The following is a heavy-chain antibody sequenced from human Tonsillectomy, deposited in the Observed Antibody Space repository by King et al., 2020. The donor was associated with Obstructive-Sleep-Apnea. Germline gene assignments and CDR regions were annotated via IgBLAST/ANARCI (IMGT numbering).Heavy chain of an antibody. J-gene: IGHJ4*02. CDR3: AHQGGRYFYFDY. D-gene: IGHD3-16*01. Sequence: TLKESGPTLVKPTQTLTLTCTFSVFSLSTSGVGVGWIRQPPGKALEWLALIYWDDDNRYSPSLKTRLTITQDTSKNQVVLTMTNMDPVDTATYYCAHQGGRYFYFDYWGQGTLVTVSS. V-gene: IGHV2-5*02. CDR2: IYWDDDN. CDR1: VFSLSTSGVG.